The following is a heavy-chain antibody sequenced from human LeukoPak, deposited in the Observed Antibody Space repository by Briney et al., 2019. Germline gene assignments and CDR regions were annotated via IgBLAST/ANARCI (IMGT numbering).Heavy chain of an antibody. CDR2: IYYSGTT. CDR3: ARGGKWLQIDY. D-gene: IGHD5-24*01. V-gene: IGHV4-59*01. Sequence: KPSETLSLTCTVSGGSISSDYWSWLRQPPGKGLEWIGYIYYSGTTNYNPSLKSRVTISVDTSKNQFSLKLTSVTAADTAVYYCARGGKWLQIDYWGQGTLVTVSS. J-gene: IGHJ4*02. CDR1: GGSISSDY.